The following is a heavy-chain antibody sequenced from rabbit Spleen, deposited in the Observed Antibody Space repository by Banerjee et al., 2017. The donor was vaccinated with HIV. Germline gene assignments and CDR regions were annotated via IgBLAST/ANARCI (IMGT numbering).Heavy chain of an antibody. D-gene: IGHD1-1*01. CDR2: IGAGDGDT. V-gene: IGHV1S40*01. CDR3: ARDLVAVIGWNFNL. Sequence: QSLEESGGDLVKPGASLTLTCTASGLDFSSNYWICWVRQAPGKGLEWIACIGAGDGDTYYASWAKGRFIMSRTSSTTVTLQMTSLTDADTATYFCARDLVAVIGWNFNLWGPGTLVTVS. J-gene: IGHJ4*01. CDR1: GLDFSSNYW.